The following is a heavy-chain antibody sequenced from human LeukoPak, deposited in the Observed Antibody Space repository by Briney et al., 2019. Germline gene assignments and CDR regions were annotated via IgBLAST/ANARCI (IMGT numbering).Heavy chain of an antibody. CDR3: AELGITMIGGV. D-gene: IGHD3-10*02. V-gene: IGHV3-74*01. CDR1: GFTFRNYW. CDR2: INSDGSST. Sequence: GGSLRLSCAASGFTFRNYWMHWVRQVPGKGLVWVSRINSDGSSTNYADSVKGRFTISRDNAKNTVYLQMNSLRAEDTAVYYCAELGITMIGGVWGKGTTVTISS. J-gene: IGHJ6*04.